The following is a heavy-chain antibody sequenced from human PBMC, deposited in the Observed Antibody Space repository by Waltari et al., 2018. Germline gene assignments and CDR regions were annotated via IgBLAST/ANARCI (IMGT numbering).Heavy chain of an antibody. J-gene: IGHJ6*02. CDR3: PRVGILTGYNYGIDV. Sequence: EVQLVECGGGVVKHGGSLRLCCVAAGFTVGRHWTYWVRQAPGKGLVLVSRSYTDGGNTNYADSVKGRFTISRDNAKITLYLQMNSLRAEDTAVYYCPRVGILTGYNYGIDVWGQGTTVTVSS. CDR1: GFTVGRHW. CDR2: SYTDGGNT. D-gene: IGHD3-9*01. V-gene: IGHV3-74*01.